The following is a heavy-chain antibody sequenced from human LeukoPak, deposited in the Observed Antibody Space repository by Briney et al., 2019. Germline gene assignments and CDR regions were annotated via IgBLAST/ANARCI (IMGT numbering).Heavy chain of an antibody. CDR2: IYYSGST. V-gene: IGHV4-39*01. Sequence: PSETLSLTCTVSGGSISSSSYYWGWIRQPPGKGLEWIGNIYYSGSTYYNPSLKSRVTISVDTSKNQYSLKLSPVTAADTAVYYCARYSSGWYFYMDVWGKGTTVTISS. D-gene: IGHD6-19*01. CDR3: ARYSSGWYFYMDV. J-gene: IGHJ6*03. CDR1: GGSISSSSYY.